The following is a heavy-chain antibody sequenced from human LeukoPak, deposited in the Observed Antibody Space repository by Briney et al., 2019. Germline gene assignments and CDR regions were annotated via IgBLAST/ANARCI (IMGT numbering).Heavy chain of an antibody. CDR1: GFTFSSYG. Sequence: GGSLRLSCAASGFTFSSYGMHWVRQAPGKGLEWVAVISYDGSNKYYADSVKGRFTISRDNSENTLYLQMNSLRAEDTAVYYCAKVVHYDFWSGNDYWGQGTLVTVSS. V-gene: IGHV3-30*18. CDR2: ISYDGSNK. CDR3: AKVVHYDFWSGNDY. J-gene: IGHJ4*02. D-gene: IGHD3-3*01.